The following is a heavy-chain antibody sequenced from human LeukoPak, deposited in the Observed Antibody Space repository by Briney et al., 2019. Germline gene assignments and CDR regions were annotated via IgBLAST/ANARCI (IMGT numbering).Heavy chain of an antibody. CDR1: GFNLRDYN. V-gene: IGHV3-48*04. J-gene: IGHJ2*01. CDR3: ARGVPVVVSDWYFDL. Sequence: GGSLRLSCAASGFNLRDYNMNWVRQARGKGLEWDSYISSSSSTMYYADSVKGRFTISRDNARNSLYLQMNSLRAEDTAVYHCARGVPVVVSDWYFDLWGRGTLVTVSS. CDR2: ISSSSSTM. D-gene: IGHD3-22*01.